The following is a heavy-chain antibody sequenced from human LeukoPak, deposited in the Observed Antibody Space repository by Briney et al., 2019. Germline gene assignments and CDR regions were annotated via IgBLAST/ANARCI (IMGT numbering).Heavy chain of an antibody. V-gene: IGHV1-58*02. Sequence: EASVKVSSKASGFTFNSSAMQWGRQARGQRLGWMGWIVVGSGDTNYAQKFQERVTITRDMSTSTAYMELSSLRSEDTAVYYCAAGRYFDLVDYWGQGTLVTVSS. CDR2: IVVGSGDT. J-gene: IGHJ4*02. D-gene: IGHD3-9*01. CDR1: GFTFNSSA. CDR3: AAGRYFDLVDY.